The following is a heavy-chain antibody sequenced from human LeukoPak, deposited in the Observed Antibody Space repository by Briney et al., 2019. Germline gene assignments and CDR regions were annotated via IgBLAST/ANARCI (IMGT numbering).Heavy chain of an antibody. CDR2: IKYDGSEK. D-gene: IGHD1-26*01. J-gene: IGHJ3*02. CDR1: GFTFSSKW. V-gene: IGHV3-7*01. CDR3: ARDLRIVGDAFDI. Sequence: GGSLRLSCAASGFTFSSKWMSWVRQAPGKGLEWVANIKYDGSEKYYVDSVKGRFTIPRDNAKNSLYLQMNSLRAEDTAVYYCARDLRIVGDAFDIWGQGTMVTVSS.